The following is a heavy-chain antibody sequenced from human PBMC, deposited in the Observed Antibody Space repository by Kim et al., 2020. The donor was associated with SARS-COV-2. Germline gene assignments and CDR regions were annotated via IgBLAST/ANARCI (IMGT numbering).Heavy chain of an antibody. Sequence: SETLSLTCTVSGGSISSGDYYWSWIRQPPGKGLEWIGYIYYSGSTYYNPSLKSRVTISVDTSKNQFSLKLSSVTAADTAVYYCAREGDYDILTGSVYGMDVWGKGTTVTVSS. J-gene: IGHJ6*04. V-gene: IGHV4-30-4*01. CDR1: GGSISSGDYY. D-gene: IGHD3-9*01. CDR2: IYYSGST. CDR3: AREGDYDILTGSVYGMDV.